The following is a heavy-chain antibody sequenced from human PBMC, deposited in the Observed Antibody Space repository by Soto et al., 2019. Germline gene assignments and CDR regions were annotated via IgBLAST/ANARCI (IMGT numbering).Heavy chain of an antibody. CDR3: ARPRNDYVSSGYYEY. CDR1: GGTFSSYT. CDR2: VIPILGIA. D-gene: IGHD3-22*01. Sequence: QVQLVQSGAEVKKPGSSVKVSCKASGGTFSSYTISWVRQAPGQGLEWMGRVIPILGIANYAQKFQGRVPITADKARSTAYRELRSLRSEDTAVYYCARPRNDYVSSGYYEYWGQGTLVTVSS. V-gene: IGHV1-69*02. J-gene: IGHJ4*02.